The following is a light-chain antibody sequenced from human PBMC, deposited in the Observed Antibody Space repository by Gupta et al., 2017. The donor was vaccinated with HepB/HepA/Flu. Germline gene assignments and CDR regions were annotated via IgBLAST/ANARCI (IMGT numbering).Light chain of an antibody. V-gene: IGLV1-40*01. J-gene: IGLJ2*01. CDR2: GNT. CDR1: SSNIGTAYE. CDR3: TSFDIRLKCAV. Sequence: QSVLTQPPSVSGAPGQRVTISCTGSSSNIGTAYEGQWYQHLPGTAPKLLIYGNTDRPYGVNDRGSGSKSCNSASLAIHGLRAEDEADSFCTSFDIRLKCAVFGGGTRLPVL.